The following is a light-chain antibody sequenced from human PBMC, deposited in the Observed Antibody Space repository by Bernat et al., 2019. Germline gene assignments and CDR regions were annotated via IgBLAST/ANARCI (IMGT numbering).Light chain of an antibody. Sequence: SSELTQPPSVSVSPGQTARITCSGDVLPTQYAHWYQQKSGQAPVLVIYKDTERPSGIPERFSVSPSGTTVALTITWVQAEDEADYYCQSADRRGTPNWVFGGGTRLTVL. CDR3: QSADRRGTPNWV. CDR1: VLPTQY. V-gene: IGLV3-25*03. CDR2: KDT. J-gene: IGLJ3*02.